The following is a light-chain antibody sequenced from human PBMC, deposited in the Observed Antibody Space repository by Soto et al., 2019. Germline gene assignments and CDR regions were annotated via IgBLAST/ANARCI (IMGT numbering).Light chain of an antibody. V-gene: IGLV2-8*01. CDR1: SSDIGAYNY. CDR3: TSYVGSDIWV. J-gene: IGLJ3*02. Sequence: QSALTQPPSASGSPGQSVTISCTGTSSDIGAYNYVSWYQQYPGKAPKLMIYEVSKRPSRVPDRFSGSKSGNTASLTVSGLQAEDEADYYCTSYVGSDIWVFGGGTKLTVL. CDR2: EVS.